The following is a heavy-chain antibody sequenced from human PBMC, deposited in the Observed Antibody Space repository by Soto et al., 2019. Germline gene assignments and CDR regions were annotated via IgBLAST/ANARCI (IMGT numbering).Heavy chain of an antibody. D-gene: IGHD3-16*02. J-gene: IGHJ4*02. CDR1: GGTFNTYA. Sequence: QVQLVQSETEVKKPGSAVKVSCKASGGTFNTYAMNWVRQAPGQGLEWMGGIIPMFDTPRYAQKFQGRVTITGDESTTTADIELSSLRSDDTAVYYCTRSIGSGGVIGGFDYWGQGTLVTVSS. CDR2: IIPMFDTP. CDR3: TRSIGSGGVIGGFDY. V-gene: IGHV1-69*01.